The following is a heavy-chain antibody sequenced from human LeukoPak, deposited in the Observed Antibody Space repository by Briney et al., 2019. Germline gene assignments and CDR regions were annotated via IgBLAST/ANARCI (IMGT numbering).Heavy chain of an antibody. CDR1: GFIISVSEVSIRDSY. CDR2: IIGSGSDR. V-gene: IGHV3-11*01. Sequence: PGGSLRLSCVVSGFIISVSEVSIRDSYMTWVRQTPGNELEWLAYIIGSGSDRYFAYSVKERYKISRDNAKHSLYLQMNSLRPEDTALYYCSTDPRLLMYWGQGTLVTVSS. J-gene: IGHJ4*02. D-gene: IGHD2-8*01. CDR3: STDPRLLMY.